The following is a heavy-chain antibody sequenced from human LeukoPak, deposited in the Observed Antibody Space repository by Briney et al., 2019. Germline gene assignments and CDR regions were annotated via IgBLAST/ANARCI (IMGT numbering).Heavy chain of an antibody. D-gene: IGHD3-10*01. V-gene: IGHV4-39*07. CDR2: IYYSGST. J-gene: IGHJ4*02. CDR3: ARGYGWSSYNTFNH. Sequence: SETLSLTCTVSGGSISSSSYYWGWIRQPPGKGLEWIGSIYYSGSTYYNPSLKSRATISVDTSKNQFSLKLNSVTSADTAVYYCARGYGWSSYNTFNHWGQGILVTVSS. CDR1: GGSISSSSYY.